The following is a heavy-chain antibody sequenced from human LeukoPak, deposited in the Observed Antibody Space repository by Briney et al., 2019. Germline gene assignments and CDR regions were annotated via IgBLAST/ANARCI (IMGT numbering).Heavy chain of an antibody. CDR3: VTDRARLFWYFDL. V-gene: IGHV1-24*01. CDR1: GSTLSDFS. Sequence: ASVKVSCKVSGSTLSDFSIHWVRQAPGKGLEYMGGSDPEDGATFHAQNFQGRVTMTEDTSTDTAYMELSSLRSEDTVVYYCVTDRARLFWYFDLWGRGTLVLVSS. D-gene: IGHD3-10*01. CDR2: SDPEDGAT. J-gene: IGHJ2*01.